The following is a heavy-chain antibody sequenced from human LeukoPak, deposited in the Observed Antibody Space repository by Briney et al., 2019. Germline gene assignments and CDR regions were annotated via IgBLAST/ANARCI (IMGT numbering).Heavy chain of an antibody. J-gene: IGHJ4*02. V-gene: IGHV1-2*06. D-gene: IGHD5/OR15-5a*01. Sequence: ASVKVSCKASGYIFTDFYMHWVRQAPGQGLEWMGRLNPHSGGTTYAQKFQGRVTMTRDTSINTAYMDLSRLTFDDTAVYYCAREAVPDPVTGLRVHFDYWGQGALVTVSS. CDR1: GYIFTDFY. CDR2: LNPHSGGT. CDR3: AREAVPDPVTGLRVHFDY.